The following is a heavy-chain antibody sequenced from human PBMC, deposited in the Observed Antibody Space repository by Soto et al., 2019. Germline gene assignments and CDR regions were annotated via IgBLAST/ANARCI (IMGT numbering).Heavy chain of an antibody. CDR2: IYSSGST. CDR1: GGSISSYY. J-gene: IGHJ6*02. CDR3: ARDLTQYYDLWSGYLTPGMDA. D-gene: IGHD3-3*01. Sequence: SETLSLTCTVSGGSISSYYWSWIRQPPGKGLEWIGYIYSSGSTNYNPSLKSRVTISVDTSKNQFSLKLSSVTAADTAVYYCARDLTQYYDLWSGYLTPGMDAWGQGTTVTVSS. V-gene: IGHV4-59*01.